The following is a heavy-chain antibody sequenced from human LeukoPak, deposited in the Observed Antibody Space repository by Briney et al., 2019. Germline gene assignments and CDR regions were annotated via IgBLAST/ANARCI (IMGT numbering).Heavy chain of an antibody. CDR2: IYTSGST. J-gene: IGHJ5*02. Sequence: SETLSLTCTVSGGSISSYYWSWIRQPAGKGLEWIGRIYTSGSTNYNPSLKSRVTMSVDTSKNQFSLKLSSVTAADTAVYYCARVEGYGDYVSSNWFDPWGQGTLVTVSS. D-gene: IGHD4-17*01. CDR3: ARVEGYGDYVSSNWFDP. CDR1: GGSISSYY. V-gene: IGHV4-4*07.